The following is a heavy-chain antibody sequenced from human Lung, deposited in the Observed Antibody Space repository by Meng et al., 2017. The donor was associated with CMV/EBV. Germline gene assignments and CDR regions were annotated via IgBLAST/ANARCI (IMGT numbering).Heavy chain of an antibody. J-gene: IGHJ3*02. CDR3: ARDDAFDI. CDR2: INPDGSAK. V-gene: IGHV3-7*01. CDR1: GFTFSTDW. Sequence: ESXKISCAASGFTFSTDWMTWVRQAPGKGLEWVANINPDGSAKYYVDSVKGRFTISRDNAKNTLYLQMNSLRAEDTAVYYCARDDAFDIWGQGTMVTVSS.